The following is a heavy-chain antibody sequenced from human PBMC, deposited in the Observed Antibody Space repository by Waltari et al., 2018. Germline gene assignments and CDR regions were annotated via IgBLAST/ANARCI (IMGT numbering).Heavy chain of an antibody. CDR1: GVRFGDYV. CDR2: IGWNSGAI. D-gene: IGHD3-10*01. CDR3: VKGGWGFGAFYEQH. V-gene: IGHV3-9*01. J-gene: IGHJ4*02. Sequence: EVQLVTSGGGLVQPGRSLRLACGGAGVRFGDYVRVWVRQRPGKGLEWVSGIGWNSGAIGYADALRGRFSTYRDNARKSLYLQMGRLRPEDTALYYCVKGGWGFGAFYEQHWGQGIQVTVSS.